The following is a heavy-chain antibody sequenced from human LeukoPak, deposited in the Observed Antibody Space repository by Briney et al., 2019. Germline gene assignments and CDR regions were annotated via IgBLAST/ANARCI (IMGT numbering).Heavy chain of an antibody. J-gene: IGHJ4*02. Sequence: SETLSLTCTVSGGSISSSGYYWGWIRQPPGKGLEWIGNIYYSGSTYYTPSLKSRVTISVDTSKNHFSLKLSSVTAADTAVYYCARGLSAIVHWGQGILVTVSS. CDR3: ARGLSAIVH. CDR1: GGSISSSGYY. CDR2: IYYSGST. D-gene: IGHD2-21*02. V-gene: IGHV4-39*02.